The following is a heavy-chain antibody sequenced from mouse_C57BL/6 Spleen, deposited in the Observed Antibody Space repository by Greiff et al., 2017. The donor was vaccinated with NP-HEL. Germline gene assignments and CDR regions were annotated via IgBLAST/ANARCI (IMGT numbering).Heavy chain of an antibody. CDR1: GYAFSSSW. CDR2: IYPGDGDT. Sequence: QVQLQQSGPELVKPGASVKISCKASGYAFSSSWMNWVKQRPGKGLEWIGRIYPGDGDTKYNGKFKGKATLTADKSSSTAYMQLSSLTSEDSAVYFCANYGSSSFAYWGQGTLVTVSA. CDR3: ANYGSSSFAY. D-gene: IGHD1-1*01. J-gene: IGHJ3*01. V-gene: IGHV1-82*01.